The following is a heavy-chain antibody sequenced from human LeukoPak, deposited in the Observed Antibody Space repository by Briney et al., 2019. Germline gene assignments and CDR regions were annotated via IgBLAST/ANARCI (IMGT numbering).Heavy chain of an antibody. J-gene: IGHJ4*02. D-gene: IGHD3-3*01. CDR2: ISWNSGRI. CDR3: AKGTYYDFWSGYPDQ. Sequence: PGGSLRLSCAASGFTFDDYGMNWVRQAPGKGLEWFSGISWNSGRIGYGDSVKGRFTISRDKAKNSLFLEMKSLIAEDMALYYCAKGTYYDFWSGYPDQGGQGTLVTVSS. V-gene: IGHV3-9*03. CDR1: GFTFDDYG.